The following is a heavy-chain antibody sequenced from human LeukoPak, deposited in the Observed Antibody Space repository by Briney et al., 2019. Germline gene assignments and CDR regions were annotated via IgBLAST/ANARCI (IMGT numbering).Heavy chain of an antibody. D-gene: IGHD3-9*01. CDR2: INPNSGGT. CDR3: ASTVRYFDWLPQFDY. J-gene: IGHJ4*02. V-gene: IGHV1-2*02. Sequence: ASVKVSCKASGYTFTGYYMHWVRQAPGQGLEWMGWINPNSGGTNYAQKFQGRVTMTRDTSISTAYVELSRLRSDDTAVYYCASTVRYFDWLPQFDYWGQGTLVTVSS. CDR1: GYTFTGYY.